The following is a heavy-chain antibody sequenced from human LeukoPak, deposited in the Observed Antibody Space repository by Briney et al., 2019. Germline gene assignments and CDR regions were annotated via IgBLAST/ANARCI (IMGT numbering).Heavy chain of an antibody. Sequence: KPGGSLRLSCATSGFNFSAYYINWIRQAPGKGLEWVSSISGKGTTKSYADSVKGRFTISRDKSKNTLYLQMDSLRVEDTATYYCAKDGVGCGGDCYSDFWGQGTLVTVSS. D-gene: IGHD2-21*02. J-gene: IGHJ4*02. CDR3: AKDGVGCGGDCYSDF. CDR2: ISGKGTTK. V-gene: IGHV3-11*01. CDR1: GFNFSAYY.